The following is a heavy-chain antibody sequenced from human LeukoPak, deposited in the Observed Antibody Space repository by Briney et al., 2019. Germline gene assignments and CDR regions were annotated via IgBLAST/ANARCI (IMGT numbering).Heavy chain of an antibody. V-gene: IGHV1-69*04. CDR2: IIPILGIA. Sequence: SVKVSCKASGGTFSSYAISWVRQAPGQGLEWMGRIIPILGIANYAQKFQGRVTITADKSASTAYMELSSLRSEDTAVYYCARGLVSTGPFDYWGQGTLVIVSS. J-gene: IGHJ4*02. CDR3: ARGLVSTGPFDY. D-gene: IGHD4-17*01. CDR1: GGTFSSYA.